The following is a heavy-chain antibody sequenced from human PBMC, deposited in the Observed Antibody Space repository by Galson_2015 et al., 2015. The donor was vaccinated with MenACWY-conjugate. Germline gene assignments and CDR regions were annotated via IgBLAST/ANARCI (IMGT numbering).Heavy chain of an antibody. Sequence: QSGAEVKTPGASVKLSCKASGYTFTAYYMHWVRQAPGQGLEWMGIIRPSGDDGTTYAQKFQGRVTMTRDTSTSTVYMDLSSLRSEDTAVYYCVREYRGGSFDYWGQGTLVTVSS. CDR2: IRPSGDDGT. D-gene: IGHD1-26*01. J-gene: IGHJ4*02. CDR3: VREYRGGSFDY. V-gene: IGHV1-46*01. CDR1: GYTFTAYY.